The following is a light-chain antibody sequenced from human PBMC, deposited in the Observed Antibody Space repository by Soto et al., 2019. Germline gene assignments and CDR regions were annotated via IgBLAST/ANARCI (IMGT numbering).Light chain of an antibody. CDR2: GAS. CDR3: QQYGSSLT. J-gene: IGKJ4*01. Sequence: EIVMTQSPATLSVSPWERATLSCRASQSVSSSLAWYQQKPGQAPRLLIYGASSRATGIPDRFSGSGSGTDFTLTISRLEPEDFAVYYCQQYGSSLTFGGGTKVDI. V-gene: IGKV3-20*01. CDR1: QSVSSS.